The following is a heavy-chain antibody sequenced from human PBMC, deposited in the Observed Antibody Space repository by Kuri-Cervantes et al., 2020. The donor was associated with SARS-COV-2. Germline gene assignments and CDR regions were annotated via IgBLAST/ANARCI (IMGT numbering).Heavy chain of an antibody. J-gene: IGHJ4*02. D-gene: IGHD6-25*01. CDR2: INTYTGSP. CDR1: GYTFTHYA. CDR3: ARGSEGGPGDFHF. Sequence: ASVKVSCKASGYTFTHYAINWVRQAPGQGLEWMGWINTYTGSPTYAQGFTGRFVFSLDTSVSTAYLQISSLEAEDTAVYYCARGSEGGPGDFHFWGQGTLVTVSS. V-gene: IGHV7-4-1*02.